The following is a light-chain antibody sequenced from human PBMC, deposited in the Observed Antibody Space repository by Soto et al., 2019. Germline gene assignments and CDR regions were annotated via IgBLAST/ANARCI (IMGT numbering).Light chain of an antibody. CDR2: AAS. J-gene: IGKJ1*01. CDR3: QQSYSTPRT. Sequence: DIQMTQSPPSLSASVGDRVSITCRASQRISSHLNWYQQKPGQAPKLLIYAASNLQSGVPSTFSGSGSGTDFTLTISSLQPEDFATYYCQQSYSTPRTFGQGTKLDIK. CDR1: QRISSH. V-gene: IGKV1-39*01.